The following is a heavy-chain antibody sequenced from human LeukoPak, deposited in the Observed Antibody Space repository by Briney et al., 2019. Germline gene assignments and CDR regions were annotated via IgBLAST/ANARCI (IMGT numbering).Heavy chain of an antibody. CDR2: IFYRGST. CDR1: GGSISSSSSY. Sequence: SETLCLTCTVPGGSISSSSSYWGCIRPPPGKGLEWIGSIFYRGSTYYNQTLKSRVTISVETSKNQSSLRLRSVTAADTAVYYCARDYRSGWERFDPWGQGTLVTVSS. J-gene: IGHJ5*02. CDR3: ARDYRSGWERFDP. D-gene: IGHD6-25*01. V-gene: IGHV4-39*01.